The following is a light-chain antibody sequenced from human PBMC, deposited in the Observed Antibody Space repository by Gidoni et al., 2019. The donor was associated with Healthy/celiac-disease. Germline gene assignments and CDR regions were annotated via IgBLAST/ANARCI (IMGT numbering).Light chain of an antibody. Sequence: IQLTQSPSSLSASVGDRVTITCQASQDISNYLNWYQQKPGKAPKLLIYDASNLETGVPSRFSGSGSGTDFTFTISSLQPEDSATYYCQQYDNLPYTFXQXTKLEIK. CDR1: QDISNY. J-gene: IGKJ2*01. V-gene: IGKV1-33*01. CDR2: DAS. CDR3: QQYDNLPYT.